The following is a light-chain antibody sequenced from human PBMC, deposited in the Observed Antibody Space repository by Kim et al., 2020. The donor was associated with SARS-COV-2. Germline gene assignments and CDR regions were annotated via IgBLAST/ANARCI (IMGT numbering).Light chain of an antibody. J-gene: IGKJ1*01. CDR3: QQYNNYWT. CDR2: KAS. Sequence: DIQMTQSPSTLSASVGDRVTITCRARQSISSWLAWYQQKPGKAPKLLIYKASSLESGVPSRFSGSGSGTEFTLTISSLQPDDFATYYCQQYNNYWTFGQGTKVDIK. V-gene: IGKV1-5*03. CDR1: QSISSW.